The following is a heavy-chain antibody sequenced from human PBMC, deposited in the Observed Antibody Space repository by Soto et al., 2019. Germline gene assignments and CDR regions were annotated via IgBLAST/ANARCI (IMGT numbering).Heavy chain of an antibody. V-gene: IGHV1-18*01. D-gene: IGHD2-2*02. J-gene: IGHJ5*02. Sequence: VKVSCKASGYTFTSYGISWVRQAPGQGLEWMGWISAYNGNTTYAQKLQGRVAMTTDTSTSTAYMELRSLRSDDTAVYYCAREYCSSTSCYIGDNWFDPWGQGTLVTVSS. CDR2: ISAYNGNT. CDR1: GYTFTSYG. CDR3: AREYCSSTSCYIGDNWFDP.